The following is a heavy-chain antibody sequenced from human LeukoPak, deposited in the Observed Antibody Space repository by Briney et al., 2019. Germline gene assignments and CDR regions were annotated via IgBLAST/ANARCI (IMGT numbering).Heavy chain of an antibody. D-gene: IGHD2/OR15-2a*01. CDR1: GFSFDDYG. J-gene: IGHJ4*02. CDR2: INWNGGST. V-gene: IGHV3-20*04. CDR3: ARVASIHTTFYFDY. Sequence: GGSLRLSCAASGFSFDDYGMSWVRQVPGKGLEWVSGINWNGGSTGYADSVKGRFTISRDNAKNSLSLLLNSLRPEDTALYYCARVASIHTTFYFDYWGRGTLVPVSS.